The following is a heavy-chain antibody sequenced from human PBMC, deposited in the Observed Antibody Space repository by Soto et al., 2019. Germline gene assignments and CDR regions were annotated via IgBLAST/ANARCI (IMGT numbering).Heavy chain of an antibody. CDR3: ARSAIPRGGWFRP. J-gene: IGHJ5*02. Sequence: SETLSLTCNVSDDSLSTYYWSWIRQPAGKGLEWIGRIYASGSTNYNPSLKGRVSMSVDTSKKQFSLRMISVTAADTAMYYCARSAIPRGGWFRPWGQGVLVTVSS. CDR1: DDSLSTYY. V-gene: IGHV4-4*07. CDR2: IYASGST. D-gene: IGHD2-21*01.